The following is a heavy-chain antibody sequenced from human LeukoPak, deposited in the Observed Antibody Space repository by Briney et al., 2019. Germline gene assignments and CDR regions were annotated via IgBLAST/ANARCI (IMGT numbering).Heavy chain of an antibody. CDR3: AKDSISVSGNYLLGGTFDF. CDR2: ISGFGGAT. Sequence: GGSLRLSCAASGFTFSDSAMHWVRQAPGKGLEWVSFISGFGGATDYADSVKGRFTISRDNSKNIVYLQMNSLRAEDTAVYYCAKDSISVSGNYLLGGTFDFWGQGTLVAVSS. J-gene: IGHJ4*02. D-gene: IGHD3-22*01. CDR1: GFTFSDSA. V-gene: IGHV3-23*01.